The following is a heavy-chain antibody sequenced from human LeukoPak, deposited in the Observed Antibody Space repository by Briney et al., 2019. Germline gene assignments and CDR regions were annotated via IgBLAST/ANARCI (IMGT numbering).Heavy chain of an antibody. CDR2: ISSSSSYI. Sequence: KSGGSLRLSCAASGFTFSDYYMTWIRQAPGKGLEWVSSISSSSSYIYYAGSVKGRFTISRDNAKNSLYLQMNSLTAEDTAVYYCARESSPLWFGEFDYWGQGTLVTASS. V-gene: IGHV3-11*06. J-gene: IGHJ4*02. CDR1: GFTFSDYY. D-gene: IGHD3-10*01. CDR3: ARESSPLWFGEFDY.